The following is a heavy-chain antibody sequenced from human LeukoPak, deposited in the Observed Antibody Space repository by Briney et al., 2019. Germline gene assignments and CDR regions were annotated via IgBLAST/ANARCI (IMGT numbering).Heavy chain of an antibody. CDR1: GGSFSGYY. J-gene: IGHJ6*03. CDR3: AGGFPGAGNYYYYYYMDV. D-gene: IGHD6-19*01. CDR2: INHSGST. V-gene: IGHV4-34*01. Sequence: SETLSLTCAVYGGSFSGYYWSWIRQPPGKGLEWIGEINHSGSTNYNPSLKSRVTISVDTSKNQFSLKLSSVTAADTAVYYCAGGFPGAGNYYYYYYMDVWGKGTTVTVSS.